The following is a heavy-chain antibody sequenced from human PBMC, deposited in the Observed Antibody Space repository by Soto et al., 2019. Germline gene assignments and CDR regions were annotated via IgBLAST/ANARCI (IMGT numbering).Heavy chain of an antibody. J-gene: IGHJ6*03. CDR1: GFTFSSYG. CDR3: ARGPRHRSRYYYYYYMDV. Sequence: QVQLVESGGGVVQPGRSLRLSCAASGFTFSSYGMHWVRQAPGKGLEWVAVIWYDGSNKYYADSVKGRFTISRDNSKNTLYLQMNSLRAEDTAVYYCARGPRHRSRYYYYYYMDVWGKGTTVTVSS. D-gene: IGHD1-1*01. V-gene: IGHV3-33*01. CDR2: IWYDGSNK.